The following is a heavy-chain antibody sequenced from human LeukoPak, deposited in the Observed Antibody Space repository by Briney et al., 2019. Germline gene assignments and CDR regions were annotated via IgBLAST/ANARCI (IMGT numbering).Heavy chain of an antibody. CDR3: AKPISGGLAVTADWFHP. D-gene: IGHD6-19*01. CDR2: INANSGTT. V-gene: IGHV3-23*01. Sequence: GGSLRLSCATSGFTFSNYAMSWLRRPPGKGLEWVSTINANSGTTSYAASVRGRFTISRDNSKNTLYLQVNTLRADDTATYYCAKPISGGLAVTADWFHPWGQGTLVVVSS. J-gene: IGHJ5*01. CDR1: GFTFSNYA.